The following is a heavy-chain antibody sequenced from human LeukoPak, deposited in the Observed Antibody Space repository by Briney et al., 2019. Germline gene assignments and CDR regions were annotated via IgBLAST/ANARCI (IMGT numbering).Heavy chain of an antibody. Sequence: GGSLRLSCAASGFTFSSYGMHWVRQAPGKGLEWVAVIWYGGSNKYYADSVKGRFTISRDNSKNTLYLQMNSLRAEDTAVYYCAKENSGSSHFYFDYWGQGTLVTVSS. J-gene: IGHJ4*02. CDR3: AKENSGSSHFYFDY. CDR2: IWYGGSNK. D-gene: IGHD1-26*01. V-gene: IGHV3-30*02. CDR1: GFTFSSYG.